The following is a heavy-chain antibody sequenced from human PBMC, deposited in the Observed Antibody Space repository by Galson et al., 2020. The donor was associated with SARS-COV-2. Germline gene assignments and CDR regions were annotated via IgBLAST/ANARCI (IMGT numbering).Heavy chain of an antibody. CDR3: ARDGIVGATTGLDY. CDR1: GFTFSSYA. D-gene: IGHD1-26*01. J-gene: IGHJ4*02. CDR2: IWNDGSNK. Sequence: GGSLRLSCAASGFTFSSYAMHWVRQAPGRGLEWVAVIWNDGSNKYYADSVKGRFTIPRDNSKNTLYLQMNSLRAEDTAVYYCARDGIVGATTGLDYWGQGTLVTVSS. V-gene: IGHV3-33*01.